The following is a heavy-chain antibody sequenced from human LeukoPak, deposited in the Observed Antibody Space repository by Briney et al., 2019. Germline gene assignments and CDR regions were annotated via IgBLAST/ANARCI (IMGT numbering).Heavy chain of an antibody. Sequence: GGSLRLSCAASGFTFSNFWMAWVRQAPGKGLEWVAHIKEDGSDKKYVDSVKGRFTISRDNPKNSLYLQMNSLGAEDTAVYYCARDIGYHTFDYWGQGGLVTASS. CDR2: IKEDGSDK. CDR3: ARDIGYHTFDY. V-gene: IGHV3-7*05. J-gene: IGHJ4*02. CDR1: GFTFSNFW. D-gene: IGHD5-12*01.